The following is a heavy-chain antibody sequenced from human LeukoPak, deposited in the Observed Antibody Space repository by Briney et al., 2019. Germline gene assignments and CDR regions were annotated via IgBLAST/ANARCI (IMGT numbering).Heavy chain of an antibody. V-gene: IGHV3-33*01. D-gene: IGHD3-16*02. CDR2: IWYDGSNK. J-gene: IGHJ4*02. CDR1: GFTFSSYG. CDR3: VRETVSVITDFDY. Sequence: PGGSLRLSCAASGFTFSSYGMHWVRQAPGKGLEWVAVIWYDGSNKYYADSVKGRFTISRDNSKNTLYLQMSSLRAEDTAIYYCVRETVSVITDFDYWGQGTLVTVSS.